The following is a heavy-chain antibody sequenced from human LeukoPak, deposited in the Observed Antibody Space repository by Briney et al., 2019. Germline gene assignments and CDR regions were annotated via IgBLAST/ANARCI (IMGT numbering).Heavy chain of an antibody. V-gene: IGHV3-30*18. Sequence: GGSLRLSCAASGFTFSSYGMHWVRQAPGKGLEGVAVISYDGSNKYYADSVKGRFTISRDNSKNTLYLQMNSLRAEDAAVYYCAKSKLTSGSALVYWGQGTLVTVSS. J-gene: IGHJ4*02. D-gene: IGHD5-12*01. CDR2: ISYDGSNK. CDR1: GFTFSSYG. CDR3: AKSKLTSGSALVY.